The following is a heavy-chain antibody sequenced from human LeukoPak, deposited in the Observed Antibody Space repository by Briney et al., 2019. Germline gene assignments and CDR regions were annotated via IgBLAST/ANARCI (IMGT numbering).Heavy chain of an antibody. CDR2: IKEDGSGK. CDR1: GFTFSRYW. J-gene: IGHJ3*02. D-gene: IGHD3-16*02. CDR3: ARVPAGVIGMKDAFDI. Sequence: PGGSLRLSCAASGFTFSRYWMSWVRQAPGKGLEWVANIKEDGSGKYYVDSVKGRFTISRDNAKNSLYLQMNSLRAEDTAVYYCARVPAGVIGMKDAFDIWGQGTMVTVSS. V-gene: IGHV3-7*01.